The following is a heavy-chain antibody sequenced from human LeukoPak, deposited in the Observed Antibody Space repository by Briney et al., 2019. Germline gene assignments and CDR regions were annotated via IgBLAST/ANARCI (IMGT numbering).Heavy chain of an antibody. CDR2: ISHDGTNK. CDR3: AKVNYYESSGYYDY. D-gene: IGHD3-22*01. Sequence: GGSLRLSCAASGFPFSSYGMHWVRQAPGKGLEWVAVISHDGTNKYYVDSVKGRFTISRDNFKNTLYLQMNSLRAEDTAVYYCAKVNYYESSGYYDYWGQGTLVTVSS. V-gene: IGHV3-30*18. CDR1: GFPFSSYG. J-gene: IGHJ4*02.